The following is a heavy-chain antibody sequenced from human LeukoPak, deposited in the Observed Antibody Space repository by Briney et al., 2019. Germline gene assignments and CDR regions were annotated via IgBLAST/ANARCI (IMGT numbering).Heavy chain of an antibody. Sequence: SETLSLTCAVYGGSFSGYYWSWIRQPPGKGLEWIGEINHSGSTNYNPSLKSRVTISVDTSKNQFSLKLSSVTAADTAVYYCARGSWYYYDSGGYPTFDYWGQGTLVTVSS. CDR3: ARGSWYYYDSGGYPTFDY. V-gene: IGHV4-34*01. CDR2: INHSGST. D-gene: IGHD3-22*01. J-gene: IGHJ4*02. CDR1: GGSFSGYY.